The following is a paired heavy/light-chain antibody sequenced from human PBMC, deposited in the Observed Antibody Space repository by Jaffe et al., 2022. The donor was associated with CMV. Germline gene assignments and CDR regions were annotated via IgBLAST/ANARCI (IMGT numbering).Heavy chain of an antibody. CDR2: IDPSDSYT. D-gene: IGHD1-26*01. Sequence: EVQLVQSGAEVKRPGESLRISCKASGYGFAGYSVSWVRQMPGKGLEWMGKIDPSDSYTNYNPSFQGHVTFSGDRSINTVYLQWSSLKDTDTATYYCAKLTTPSDGHSYHHFYYMDVWGEGTTVTVSS. CDR1: GYGFAGYS. CDR3: AKLTTPSDGHSYHHFYYMDV. J-gene: IGHJ6*03. V-gene: IGHV5-10-1*03.
Light chain of an antibody. CDR3: QHCGSSPPIT. V-gene: IGKV3-20*01. CDR1: ESLANSY. CDR2: SAS. J-gene: IGKJ5*01. Sequence: EIVLSQSPGTLSLSSGDTATLTCRASESLANSYLAWYQQRPGQAPRLLIYSASRRATGIPDRFSGSVSGTDFTLTISRLEPDDFAVYYCQHCGSSPPITFGQGTRLEI.